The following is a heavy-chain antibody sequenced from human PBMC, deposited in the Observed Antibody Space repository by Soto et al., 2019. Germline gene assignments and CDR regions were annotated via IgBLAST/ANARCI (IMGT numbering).Heavy chain of an antibody. CDR2: IIPIFGTA. J-gene: IGHJ6*02. D-gene: IGHD3-16*02. CDR3: ARVYQDYYYYGMDV. CDR1: GGTFSSYA. V-gene: IGHV1-69*12. Sequence: QVQLVQSGAEVKKPGSSVKVSCKASGGTFSSYAISWVRQAPGQGLEWMGGIIPIFGTANYAQKFQGRVTXXAXEXRSTAYMELSSLRSEDTAVYYCARVYQDYYYYGMDVWGQGTTVTVSS.